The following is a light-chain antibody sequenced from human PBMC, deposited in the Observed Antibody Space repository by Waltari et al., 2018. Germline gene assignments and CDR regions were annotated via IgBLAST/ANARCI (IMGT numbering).Light chain of an antibody. CDR2: STN. J-gene: IGLJ2*01. CDR1: SSNIGSKS. CDR3: ATWDDSLNGL. Sequence: QPVLTQPPSASGTPGQRVTIPCSGSSSNIGSKSVNWYQQVSGAAPKLLIYSTNKRPSGVPDRFSGSKSGTSASLAISGLQSEDEAYYYCATWDDSLNGLFGGGTKLTVL. V-gene: IGLV1-44*01.